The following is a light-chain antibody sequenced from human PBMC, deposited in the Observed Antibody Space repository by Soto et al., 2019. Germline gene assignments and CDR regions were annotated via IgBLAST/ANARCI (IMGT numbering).Light chain of an antibody. J-gene: IGKJ2*01. Sequence: EIVMTQSPAPLSLSPWESATLSCRASQSVSINLAWYQQKPGQSPRLLIDGASTRATGIPARFSGSGSGTEFTLTITSLQSEDFAVYYCKQYNNWPYTFGQGTKLEIK. CDR2: GAS. CDR3: KQYNNWPYT. V-gene: IGKV3-15*01. CDR1: QSVSIN.